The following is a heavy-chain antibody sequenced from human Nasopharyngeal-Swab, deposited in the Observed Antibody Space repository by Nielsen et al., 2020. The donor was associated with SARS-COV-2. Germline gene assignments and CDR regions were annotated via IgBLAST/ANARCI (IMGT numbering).Heavy chain of an antibody. V-gene: IGHV3-15*01. CDR3: TTTQWLDRLFDY. CDR2: IKSKTDGGTT. J-gene: IGHJ4*02. Sequence: GGSLRLSCAASGFTFSNAWMSWVRQAPGTGLEWVGRIKSKTDGGTTDYAAPVKGRFTISRDDSKNTLYLQMNSLKTEDTAVYYCTTTQWLDRLFDYWGQGTLVTVSS. CDR1: GFTFSNAW. D-gene: IGHD6-19*01.